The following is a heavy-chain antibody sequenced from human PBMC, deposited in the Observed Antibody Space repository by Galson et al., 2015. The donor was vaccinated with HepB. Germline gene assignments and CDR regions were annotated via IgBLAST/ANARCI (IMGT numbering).Heavy chain of an antibody. CDR2: IYYSGNT. V-gene: IGHV4-59*08. CDR3: ASSLVVPAGIEYYYYGMDV. CDR1: GVSISNYY. D-gene: IGHD2-2*01. Sequence: LSLTCTVSGVSISNYYWSWIRQPPGQELEWIGDIYYSGNTNYNPSLKSQVTISLDRSKNKFSLKLSYVTAADTAVYYCASSLVVPAGIEYYYYGMDVWCQGTTVTVSS. J-gene: IGHJ6*02.